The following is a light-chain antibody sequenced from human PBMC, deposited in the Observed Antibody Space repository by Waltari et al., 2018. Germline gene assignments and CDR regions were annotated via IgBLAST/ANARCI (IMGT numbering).Light chain of an antibody. J-gene: IGLJ3*02. CDR1: NSTIGVQP. CDR2: NDN. Sequence: QSVLTQPPSASGTPGQRVTIASSGSNSTIGVQPVNWYQQLPGPAPKLLIYNDNPRPSGVPDRFSGSKSGTSASLAISGLQSEDEADYYCAAWDHSLGGPVFGGGTKLTVL. V-gene: IGLV1-44*01. CDR3: AAWDHSLGGPV.